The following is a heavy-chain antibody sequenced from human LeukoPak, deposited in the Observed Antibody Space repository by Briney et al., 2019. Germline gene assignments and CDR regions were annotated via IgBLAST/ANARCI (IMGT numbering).Heavy chain of an antibody. Sequence: GGSLRLSCAASGLTFSSYWMSWVRQAPGKGLEWVANIKQDGSEKYYVDSVKGRFTISRDNAKNSLYLQMNSLRAEDTAVYYCAREGIGPFFDYWGQGTLVTVSS. J-gene: IGHJ4*02. CDR2: IKQDGSEK. V-gene: IGHV3-7*01. CDR1: GLTFSSYW. CDR3: AREGIGPFFDY.